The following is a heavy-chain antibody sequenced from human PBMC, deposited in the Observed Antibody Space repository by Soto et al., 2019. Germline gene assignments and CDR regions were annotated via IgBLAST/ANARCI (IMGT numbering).Heavy chain of an antibody. D-gene: IGHD4-17*01. V-gene: IGHV4-31*03. CDR3: AREDSTEGGMDV. CDR2: IYYSGST. Sequence: NPSETLSLTCTVSGGSISSGNYSWSWIRQHPGKGLEWIGYIYYSGSTYYNPSLKSRVTISVDTSKNQFSLKLRSVTAADTAVYYCAREDSTEGGMDVWGQGTTVTVSS. CDR1: GGSISSGNYS. J-gene: IGHJ6*02.